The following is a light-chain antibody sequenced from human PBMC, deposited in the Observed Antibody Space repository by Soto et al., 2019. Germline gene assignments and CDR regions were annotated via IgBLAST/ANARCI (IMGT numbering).Light chain of an antibody. CDR3: QGAFPGWT. J-gene: IGKJ1*01. Sequence: EIVLTQSPATLSLSPGERATLSCRASQSVSSYLAWYQQKPGQAPRLLIYDASNRATGIPARFSGSGSGTDFTLTISSLEPEDFAVYYCQGAFPGWTFGQGTKVEIK. CDR2: DAS. CDR1: QSVSSY. V-gene: IGKV3-11*01.